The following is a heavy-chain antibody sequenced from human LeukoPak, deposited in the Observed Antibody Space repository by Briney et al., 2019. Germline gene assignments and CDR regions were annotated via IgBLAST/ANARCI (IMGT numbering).Heavy chain of an antibody. D-gene: IGHD5-18*01. J-gene: IGHJ4*02. V-gene: IGHV3-74*01. Sequence: GGSLRLSCATSGFTFSRYWMQWVRQAPGKGLVWVSRINEDGSTTNYADFAKGRFTISRDNAKNTLYLQMNSLRAEDTAVYYCARVVDRLQLWSDYWGQGTLVTVSS. CDR2: INEDGSTT. CDR1: GFTFSRYW. CDR3: ARVVDRLQLWSDY.